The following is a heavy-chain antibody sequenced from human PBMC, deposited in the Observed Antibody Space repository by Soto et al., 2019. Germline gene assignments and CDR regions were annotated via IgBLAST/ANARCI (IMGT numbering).Heavy chain of an antibody. CDR1: GFTFSNAW. CDR2: IKSKTDGGTT. CDR3: TTGRITIFGVVIPADY. V-gene: IGHV3-15*01. J-gene: IGHJ4*02. Sequence: EVQLVESGGGLVKPGGSLRLSCAASGFTFSNAWMSWVRQAPGKGLEWVGRIKSKTDGGTTDYAAPVKGRFTISRDDSKNTLYPQMNSLKTEDTAVYYCTTGRITIFGVVIPADYWGQGTLVTVSS. D-gene: IGHD3-3*01.